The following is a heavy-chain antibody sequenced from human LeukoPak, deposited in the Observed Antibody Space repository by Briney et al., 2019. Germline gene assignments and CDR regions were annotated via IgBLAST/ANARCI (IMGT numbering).Heavy chain of an antibody. D-gene: IGHD6-13*01. V-gene: IGHV4-61*01. Sequence: NPSETLSLTCTVSGGSISSSSYYWSWIRQPPGKGLEWIGYIYYSGSTNYIPSLKSRVTISVDTSKNQFSLKLSSVTAADTAVYYCARWPAAAQTGYFDYWGQGTLVTVSS. J-gene: IGHJ4*02. CDR3: ARWPAAAQTGYFDY. CDR1: GGSISSSSYY. CDR2: IYYSGST.